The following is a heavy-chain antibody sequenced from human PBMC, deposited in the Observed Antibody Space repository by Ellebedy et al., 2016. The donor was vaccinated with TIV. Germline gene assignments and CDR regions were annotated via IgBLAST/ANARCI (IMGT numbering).Heavy chain of an antibody. J-gene: IGHJ6*02. V-gene: IGHV3-48*02. D-gene: IGHD2-8*02. CDR3: ARDQVVPVVYAMFGASYGMDI. CDR2: INLSSSRI. CDR1: GFTFSSYN. Sequence: PGGSLRLSCAASGFTFSSYNMNWVRQAPGKGLEWVAYINLSSSRIYYADSVKGRFTISRDNAKKSLYLQMNSLRDEDTDVYYCARDQVVPVVYAMFGASYGMDIWGQGTTVTVSS.